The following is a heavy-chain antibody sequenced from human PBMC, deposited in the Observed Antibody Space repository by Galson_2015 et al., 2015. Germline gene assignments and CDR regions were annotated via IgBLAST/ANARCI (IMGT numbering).Heavy chain of an antibody. CDR1: GFTSNSYA. CDR2: ISGTGGSR. V-gene: IGHV3-23*01. D-gene: IGHD3-10*01. Sequence: SLRLSCAASGFTSNSYAMSWVRQAPGKGLEWVSGISGTGGSRWYADSVKGRFTISRDTSKNTLYLQMNSLRAEDTAVYFCAKEAYFYGSGSYFLDYYYYYYIDVWGTGTTVTVSS. CDR3: AKEAYFYGSGSYFLDYYYYYYIDV. J-gene: IGHJ6*03.